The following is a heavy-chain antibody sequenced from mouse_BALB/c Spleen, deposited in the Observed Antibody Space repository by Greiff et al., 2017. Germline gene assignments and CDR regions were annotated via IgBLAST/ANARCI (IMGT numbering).Heavy chain of an antibody. V-gene: IGHV2-9*02. J-gene: IGHJ3*01. Sequence: VQGVESGPGLVAPSQSLSITCTVSGFSLTSYGVHWVRQPPGKGLEWLGVIWAGGSTNYNSALMSRLSISKDNSKGQVFLKMNSLQTDDTAMYYCARDQTMITPFAYWGQGTLVTVSA. D-gene: IGHD2-4*01. CDR3: ARDQTMITPFAY. CDR2: IWAGGST. CDR1: GFSLTSYG.